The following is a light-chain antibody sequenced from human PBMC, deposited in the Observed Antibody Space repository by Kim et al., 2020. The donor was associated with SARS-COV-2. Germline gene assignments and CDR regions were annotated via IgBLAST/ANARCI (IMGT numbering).Light chain of an antibody. Sequence: QSVLTQPASVSGSPGQSITISCTGTSSDVGGYNYVTWYQQHPGKAPKLMIYDVNNRPSGVSNRFSGSKSVNTASLTISGLQAEDEADYYCCSYASISAYVVGTGTKVTDL. V-gene: IGLV2-14*03. CDR2: DVN. CDR1: SSDVGGYNY. J-gene: IGLJ1*01. CDR3: CSYASISAYV.